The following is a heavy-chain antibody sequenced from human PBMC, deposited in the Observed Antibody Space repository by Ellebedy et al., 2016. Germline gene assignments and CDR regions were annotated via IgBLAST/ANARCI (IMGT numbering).Heavy chain of an antibody. CDR3: AKGELLWFGELFRY. V-gene: IGHV3-53*01. CDR1: GFTVSSNY. D-gene: IGHD3-10*01. Sequence: GESLKISXAASGFTVSSNYMTWVRQAPGKGLEWVSTLYSGGSTYYADSVEGRFTISRDNSKNTLFLQMSSLRVEDSAVYYCAKGELLWFGELFRYWGQGTLVTVSS. CDR2: LYSGGST. J-gene: IGHJ4*02.